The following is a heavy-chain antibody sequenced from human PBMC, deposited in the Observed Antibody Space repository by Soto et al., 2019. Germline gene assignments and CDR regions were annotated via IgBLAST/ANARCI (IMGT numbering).Heavy chain of an antibody. CDR3: ARKDYYGSGSYNFDY. CDR2: INAANGDT. D-gene: IGHD3-10*01. V-gene: IGHV1-3*01. Sequence: GASVKVSCKAAGYTFSTFPVHWVRQAPGQNLEWMGWINAANGDTGYSQNFQGRVTITRDTTASTAYMELSGLRSEDTAVYYCARKDYYGSGSYNFDYWGQGTLVTVYS. J-gene: IGHJ4*02. CDR1: GYTFSTFP.